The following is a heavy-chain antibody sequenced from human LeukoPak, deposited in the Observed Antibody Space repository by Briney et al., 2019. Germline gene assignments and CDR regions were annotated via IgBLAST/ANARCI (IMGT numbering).Heavy chain of an antibody. D-gene: IGHD3-22*01. CDR1: GLTLSSYA. J-gene: IGHJ5*02. Sequence: PGGSLRLSCAGSGLTLSSYAMSWVRQAPGKGLEWASAISSSSGSSTYYADSVKGRFTISRDNSKNTLNLQMNSLRVEGTAVYYCARVVPGLDYYDSSGYYGRWFDPWGQGTLVTVSS. V-gene: IGHV3-23*01. CDR2: ISSSSGSST. CDR3: ARVVPGLDYYDSSGYYGRWFDP.